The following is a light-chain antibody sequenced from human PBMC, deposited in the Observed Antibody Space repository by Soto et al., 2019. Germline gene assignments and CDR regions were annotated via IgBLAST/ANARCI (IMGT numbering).Light chain of an antibody. J-gene: IGKJ1*01. CDR2: GAS. Sequence: EIVLTQTPGTLSLSPGDRATLSCRASQRVSSTHLAWYQQKPGQAPRLLIYGASSRATGIPDRFSGSGSGTDFTLTISRLEPEDFAVYYCQQYGSSPRTFGQGTKVDIK. V-gene: IGKV3-20*01. CDR3: QQYGSSPRT. CDR1: QRVSSTH.